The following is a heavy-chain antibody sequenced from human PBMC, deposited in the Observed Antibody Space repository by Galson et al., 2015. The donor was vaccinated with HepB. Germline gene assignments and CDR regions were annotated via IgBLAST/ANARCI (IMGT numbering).Heavy chain of an antibody. CDR3: ARDHDGDYAPGIRHHFDI. J-gene: IGHJ3*02. V-gene: IGHV3-48*01. CDR2: ISSSSSTI. CDR1: GFTFSSYS. D-gene: IGHD4-17*01. Sequence: SLRLSCAASGFTFSSYSMNWVRQAPGKGLEWVSYISSSSSTIYYADSVKGRFTISRDNAKNSLYLQMNSLRAEDTAVYYCARDHDGDYAPGIRHHFDIWGQGTMVTASS.